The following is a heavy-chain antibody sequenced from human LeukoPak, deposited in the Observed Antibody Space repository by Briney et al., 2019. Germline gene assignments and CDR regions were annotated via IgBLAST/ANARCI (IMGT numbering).Heavy chain of an antibody. CDR2: LYRGDSI. Sequence: GGSLRLSCAVSGFTVSTNDMSWVRQAPGKGLEWVSLLYRGDSIYYADSVKGRFTISRDTSKNTLYLQMDSLRAEDTAVYYCAKDLYLRDFWSGYFDYWGQGIPVTVSS. V-gene: IGHV3-53*01. CDR1: GFTVSTND. J-gene: IGHJ4*02. D-gene: IGHD3-3*01. CDR3: AKDLYLRDFWSGYFDY.